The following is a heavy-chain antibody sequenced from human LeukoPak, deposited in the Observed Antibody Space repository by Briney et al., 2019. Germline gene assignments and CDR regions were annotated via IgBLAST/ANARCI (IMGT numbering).Heavy chain of an antibody. CDR3: ATDVVVVPAAIRRYYGMDV. Sequence: GASVKVSCKVFGYTLTELSMHWVRQAPGKGLEWMGGFDPEDGETIYAQKFQGRVTMTEDTSTDTAYMELSSLRSEDTAVYYCATDVVVVPAAIRRYYGMDVWGQGTTVTVSS. CDR1: GYTLTELS. D-gene: IGHD2-2*02. CDR2: FDPEDGET. J-gene: IGHJ6*02. V-gene: IGHV1-24*01.